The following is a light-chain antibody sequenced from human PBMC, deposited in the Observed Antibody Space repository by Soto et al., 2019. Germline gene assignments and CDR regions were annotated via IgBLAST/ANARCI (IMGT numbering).Light chain of an antibody. Sequence: DIPMSQSPSSLSASVGDRVTITCRASQSVRNNVNWYQQKPGKAPKLLISTASSLRSGVPSRFSGSGSGTTFILTISSLQPEDFAIYYCQQTYSALSITFGGGTKVEIK. CDR1: QSVRNN. CDR2: TAS. J-gene: IGKJ4*01. V-gene: IGKV1-39*01. CDR3: QQTYSALSIT.